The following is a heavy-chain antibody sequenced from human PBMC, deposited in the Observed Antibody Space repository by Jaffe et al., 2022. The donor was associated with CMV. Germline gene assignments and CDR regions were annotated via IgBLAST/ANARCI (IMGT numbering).Heavy chain of an antibody. CDR3: ARENYDLAAAVTGYAFDI. Sequence: QVQLVESGGGVVQPGRSLRLSCAASGFTFSSYGMHWVRQAPGKGLEWVAVIWYDGSNKYYADSVKGRFTISRDNSKNTLYLQMNSLRAEDTAVYYCARENYDLAAAVTGYAFDIWGQGTMVTVSS. D-gene: IGHD6-13*01. CDR1: GFTFSSYG. J-gene: IGHJ3*02. V-gene: IGHV3-33*01. CDR2: IWYDGSNK.